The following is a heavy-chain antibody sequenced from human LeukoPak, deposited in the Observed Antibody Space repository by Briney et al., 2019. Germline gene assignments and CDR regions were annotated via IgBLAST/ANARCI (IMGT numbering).Heavy chain of an antibody. CDR1: GGSISSNYYY. V-gene: IGHV4-39*01. Sequence: SETLSLTCTVSGGSISSNYYYWGWIRQPPGKGLEWIGSLYYSGITYYNPSLKSRVTISVDASKNQFSLKLSSVTAADTAIYYCARRAVSQYWYFDLWGRGTLVTVSS. CDR3: ARRAVSQYWYFDL. J-gene: IGHJ2*01. CDR2: LYYSGIT.